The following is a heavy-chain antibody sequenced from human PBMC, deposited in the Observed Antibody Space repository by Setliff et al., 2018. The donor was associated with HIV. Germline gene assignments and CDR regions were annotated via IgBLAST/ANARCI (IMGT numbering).Heavy chain of an antibody. Sequence: SETLSLTCTVSGDSISTDYWTWIRQPPGKGLEWIGYIYNTGSTYHSPSLESRVTIAIDTSKNQFSLKLSSVTAADTAVYFCARGRGSSSSWPIDYWGQGTLVTVSS. J-gene: IGHJ4*02. V-gene: IGHV4-59*12. CDR3: ARGRGSSSSWPIDY. D-gene: IGHD6-13*01. CDR2: IYNTGST. CDR1: GDSISTDY.